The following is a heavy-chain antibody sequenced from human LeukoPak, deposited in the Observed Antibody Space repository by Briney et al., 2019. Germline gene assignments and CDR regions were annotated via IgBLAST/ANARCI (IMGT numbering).Heavy chain of an antibody. V-gene: IGHV3-30-3*01. D-gene: IGHD2-2*01. Sequence: GGSLRLSCAASGFTFSSYAMHWVRQAPGKGLEWVAVISYDGSNKYYADSVKGRFTISRDKSKNTLYLQMNSLRAEDTAVYYCARGLEDIVVVPAAYPYYYDSSGYYYWGQGTLVTVSS. CDR3: ARGLEDIVVVPAAYPYYYDSSGYYY. J-gene: IGHJ4*02. CDR2: ISYDGSNK. CDR1: GFTFSSYA.